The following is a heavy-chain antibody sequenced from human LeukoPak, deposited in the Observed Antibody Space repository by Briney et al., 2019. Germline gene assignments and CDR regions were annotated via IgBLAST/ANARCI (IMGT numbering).Heavy chain of an antibody. D-gene: IGHD3-22*01. CDR1: GGSISGYY. CDR3: ARHVDSSGYDGFDI. V-gene: IGHV4-59*08. J-gene: IGHJ3*02. Sequence: SSETLSLTCTVSGGSISGYYWSWIRQPPGKGLEWIGYIYYSGSTNYNPSLKSRVTISVDTSKNQFSLKLSSVTAADTAVYYCARHVDSSGYDGFDIWGQGTMVTVSS. CDR2: IYYSGST.